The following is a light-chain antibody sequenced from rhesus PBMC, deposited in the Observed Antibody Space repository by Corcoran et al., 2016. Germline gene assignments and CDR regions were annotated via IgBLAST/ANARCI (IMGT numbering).Light chain of an antibody. V-gene: IGKV2-61*01. CDR3: MQHKALPWT. J-gene: IGKJ1*01. CDR1: QSLLHTDGYTY. Sequence: DIVMTQTPLSLPVTPGEPASISCRSRQSLLHTDGYTYLDWYLQKPGQSPQLLIKGGSTRASGVPYRFSGSGSGTDFTLKISKVEAEDVGVYYCMQHKALPWTFGQGTKVEIK. CDR2: GGS.